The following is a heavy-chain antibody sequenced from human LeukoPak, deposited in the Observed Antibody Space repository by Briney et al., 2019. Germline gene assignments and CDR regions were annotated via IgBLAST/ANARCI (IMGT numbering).Heavy chain of an antibody. CDR2: INHSGST. V-gene: IGHV4-34*01. J-gene: IGHJ4*02. Sequence: SDTLPLTCADYGWCFSGYYWIWMRQPPGQGLEWIGGINHSGSTNYKPSLKSRVTISVDTSKNEFSLNLSSVTAAVTAVYYCARRIWYHDILSAYNIWGQVTPVTVSS. CDR3: ARRIWYHDILSAYNI. CDR1: GWCFSGYY. D-gene: IGHD3-9*01.